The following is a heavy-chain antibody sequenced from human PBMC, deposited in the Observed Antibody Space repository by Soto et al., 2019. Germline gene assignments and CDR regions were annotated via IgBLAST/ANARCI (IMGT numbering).Heavy chain of an antibody. CDR1: GFSLSTSGMC. CDR3: ARIRYYYDSSGYYLFDY. CDR2: IDWDDDK. J-gene: IGHJ4*02. V-gene: IGHV2-70*01. D-gene: IGHD3-22*01. Sequence: SGPTLVNPTRTLTLTCTFSGFSLSTSGMCVSWIRQPPGKALEWLALIDWDDDKYYSTSLKTRLTISKDTSKNQVVLTMTNMDPVDTATYYCARIRYYYDSSGYYLFDYWGQGTLFTVSS.